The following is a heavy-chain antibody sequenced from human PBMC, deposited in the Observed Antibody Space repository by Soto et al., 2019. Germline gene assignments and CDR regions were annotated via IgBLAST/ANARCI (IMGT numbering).Heavy chain of an antibody. CDR2: SIPISETT. CDR3: ARSQGSSTSLEIYYYYYYGMDV. Sequence: QVQLVQSGAEVKKPGSSVKVSCKASGGTFSSYAISWLRQAPGQGLEWMGGSIPISETTNYAQKFKGRVTITADESKSTADMELSSLRSEDTAVYYCARSQGSSTSLEIYYYYYYGMDVWGQGTTVTVSS. CDR1: GGTFSSYA. V-gene: IGHV1-69*01. D-gene: IGHD2-2*01. J-gene: IGHJ6*02.